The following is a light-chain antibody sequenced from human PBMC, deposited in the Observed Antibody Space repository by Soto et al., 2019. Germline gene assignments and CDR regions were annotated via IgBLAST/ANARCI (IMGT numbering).Light chain of an antibody. J-gene: IGKJ4*01. CDR2: DAS. V-gene: IGKV1-33*01. Sequence: IQMTQSPSSLSASVGDRVTLTCQASQDIDNYLNWYQKQPGKAPRLLIYDASNLKVGVPSRFRGSGSGTNFSLTITSLQSEDIATYYCQQYDSLPSFGGGTKVDI. CDR3: QQYDSLPS. CDR1: QDIDNY.